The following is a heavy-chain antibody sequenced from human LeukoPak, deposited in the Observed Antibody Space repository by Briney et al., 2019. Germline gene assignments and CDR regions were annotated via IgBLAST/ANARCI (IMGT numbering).Heavy chain of an antibody. Sequence: PGGSLRLSCAASGFTFSSYGMHWVRQAPGKGLEGVAFIRYDGSNKYYADSVKGRFTISRDNSKNTLYLQMNSLRAEDTAEYYCAKFGIAAADNFDYWGQGTLVTVSS. V-gene: IGHV3-30*02. CDR3: AKFGIAAADNFDY. D-gene: IGHD6-13*01. CDR1: GFTFSSYG. CDR2: IRYDGSNK. J-gene: IGHJ4*02.